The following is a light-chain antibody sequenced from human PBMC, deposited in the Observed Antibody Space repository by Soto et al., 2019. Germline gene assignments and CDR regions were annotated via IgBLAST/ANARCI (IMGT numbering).Light chain of an antibody. J-gene: IGKJ1*01. CDR3: QQYGSSGT. Sequence: EIVMTQSPGTLSVSPGERATVSCRASQTVSSGFLAWYQQKVGQAPRLLIYGASNRATGIPDRFSGSGSGTDFTLTISRLEPEDFAVYYCQQYGSSGTFGQGTKVDIK. V-gene: IGKV3-20*01. CDR1: QTVSSGF. CDR2: GAS.